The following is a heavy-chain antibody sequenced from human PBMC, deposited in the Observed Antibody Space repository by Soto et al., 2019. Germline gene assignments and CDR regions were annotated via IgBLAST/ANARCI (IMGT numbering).Heavy chain of an antibody. CDR1: GVSINTGGYS. J-gene: IGHJ4*02. CDR2: IYQSGST. CDR3: DSGDYNDYFDF. D-gene: IGHD4-17*01. V-gene: IGHV4-30-2*06. Sequence: QVQLQESGPGLVKPSQTLSLTCAVSGVSINTGGYSWNWIRQSPGKALEWMGHIYQSGSTYYKPSLTGRITISVDMSNNDFPLEVTSVTHADKAVYFCDSGDYNDYFDFWGQGDLVTVSS.